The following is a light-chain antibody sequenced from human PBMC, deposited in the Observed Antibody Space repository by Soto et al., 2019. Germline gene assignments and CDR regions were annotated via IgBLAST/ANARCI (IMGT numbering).Light chain of an antibody. V-gene: IGKV2-28*01. Sequence: DIVMTQSQLSLPVTPGAPASISCRSSQSLLHSNGYNYLDWYLQKPGQSPQLLIYLGSNRASGVPDRFSGSGSGTDFTLKISRVEAEDVGLYYCMQALQTPITFGQGTRLEIK. CDR2: LGS. J-gene: IGKJ5*01. CDR1: QSLLHSNGYNY. CDR3: MQALQTPIT.